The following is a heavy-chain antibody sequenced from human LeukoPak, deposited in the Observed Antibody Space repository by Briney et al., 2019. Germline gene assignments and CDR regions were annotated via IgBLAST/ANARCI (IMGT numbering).Heavy chain of an antibody. D-gene: IGHD1-26*01. Sequence: SETLSLTCTVSGGSISSYYWSWIRQPPGKGLEWIGYIYYSGSTNYNPSLKSRVTISVDTSKNQFSLKLSSVTAADTAVYYCARSSGSYYMDVWGKGTTVTISS. CDR2: IYYSGST. V-gene: IGHV4-59*01. J-gene: IGHJ6*03. CDR1: GGSISSYY. CDR3: ARSSGSYYMDV.